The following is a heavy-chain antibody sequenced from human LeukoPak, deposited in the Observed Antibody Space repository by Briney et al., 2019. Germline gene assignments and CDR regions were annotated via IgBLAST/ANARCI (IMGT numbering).Heavy chain of an antibody. CDR2: INPSGGST. D-gene: IGHD4-17*01. CDR1: GYTFTSYY. J-gene: IGHJ2*01. V-gene: IGHV1-46*01. Sequence: ASVKVSCKASGYTFTSYYMHWVRQAPGQGLEWMGIINPSGGSTSYAQKFQGRVAMTRDMSTSTVYMELSSLRSKDTAVYYCAREDYGDYRYFDLWGRGTLVTVSS. CDR3: AREDYGDYRYFDL.